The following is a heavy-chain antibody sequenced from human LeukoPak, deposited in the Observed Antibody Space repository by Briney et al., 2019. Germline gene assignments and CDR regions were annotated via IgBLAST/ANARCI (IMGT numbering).Heavy chain of an antibody. CDR1: GFTFSSYW. CDR2: IKSDGSST. CDR3: ARDLSSGYSSGWWPDY. J-gene: IGHJ4*02. V-gene: IGHV3-74*01. Sequence: PGGSLRLSCAASGFTFSSYWMHWVRQAPGKGLVWVSRIKSDGSSTNYADSVKGRVTISRDNAENTLYLQMNSLRAEDTAVYYCARDLSSGYSSGWWPDYWGQGTLVTVSS. D-gene: IGHD6-19*01.